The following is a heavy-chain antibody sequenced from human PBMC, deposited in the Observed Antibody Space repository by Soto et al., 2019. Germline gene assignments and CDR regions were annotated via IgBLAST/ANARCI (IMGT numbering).Heavy chain of an antibody. Sequence: GESLKISCNGSGYSFTSYWISWVRQMPGKGLEWMGRIDPSDSYTNYSPSFQGHVTISADKSISTAYLQWSSLKASDTAMYYCARSSVSVRGSSWHPRNWYYGMDVWGQGTKVTVSS. CDR3: ARSSVSVRGSSWHPRNWYYGMDV. D-gene: IGHD6-13*01. J-gene: IGHJ6*02. CDR1: GYSFTSYW. CDR2: IDPSDSYT. V-gene: IGHV5-10-1*01.